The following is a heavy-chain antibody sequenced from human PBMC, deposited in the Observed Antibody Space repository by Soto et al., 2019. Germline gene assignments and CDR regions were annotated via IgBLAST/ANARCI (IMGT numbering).Heavy chain of an antibody. J-gene: IGHJ5*02. D-gene: IGHD3-9*01. CDR3: ARLYDIRNWFDP. V-gene: IGHV1-18*01. Sequence: ASVKVSCKASGYTFTSYGISWVRQAPGQGLEWMGWISAYNGNTNYAQKLQGRVTMTTDTSTSTAHMELRSLRSDDTAVYYCARLYDIRNWFDPWGQGTLVTVSS. CDR1: GYTFTSYG. CDR2: ISAYNGNT.